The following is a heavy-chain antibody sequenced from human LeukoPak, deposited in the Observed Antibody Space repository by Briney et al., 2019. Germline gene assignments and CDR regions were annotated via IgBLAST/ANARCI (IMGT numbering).Heavy chain of an antibody. J-gene: IGHJ5*02. CDR3: TLVPPNP. V-gene: IGHV3-66*01. Sequence: GSLRLSCAASGFTVSSNYMSWVRQAPGKGLEWVSVIYSGGSTYYADSVKGRFTISRDNSKNTLYLQMNNLRAEDTAVYYCTLVPPNPWGQGTLVTVSS. CDR2: IYSGGST. CDR1: GFTVSSNY. D-gene: IGHD2-2*01.